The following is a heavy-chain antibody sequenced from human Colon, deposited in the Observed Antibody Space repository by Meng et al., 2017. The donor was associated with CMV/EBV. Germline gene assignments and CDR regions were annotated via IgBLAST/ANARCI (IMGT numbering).Heavy chain of an antibody. V-gene: IGHV3-21*01. Sequence: GESLKISCVASGFTFSGYSMIWVRQAPGEGLEWVSSIGSSSAYIYYTDSVKGRFTISRDHAKNSLYLQMNSLRAEDTAMYYCARVLSCTTTCFYYFDYWGQGTLVTVSS. CDR3: ARVLSCTTTCFYYFDY. CDR1: GFTFSGYS. J-gene: IGHJ4*02. D-gene: IGHD2-2*01. CDR2: IGSSSAYI.